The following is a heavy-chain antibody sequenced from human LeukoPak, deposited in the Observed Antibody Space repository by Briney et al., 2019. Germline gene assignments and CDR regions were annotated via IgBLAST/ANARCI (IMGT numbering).Heavy chain of an antibody. CDR3: ARVQSGYSYGYFAY. D-gene: IGHD5-18*01. Sequence: SETLSLTCTVSGGSISSYYWSWIRQPPGKGLEWIGYIYYSGSTNYNPSLKSRVTISVDTSKNQFSLKLSSVTAADTAVYYCARVQSGYSYGYFAYWGQGTLVTVSS. CDR2: IYYSGST. CDR1: GGSISSYY. J-gene: IGHJ4*02. V-gene: IGHV4-59*01.